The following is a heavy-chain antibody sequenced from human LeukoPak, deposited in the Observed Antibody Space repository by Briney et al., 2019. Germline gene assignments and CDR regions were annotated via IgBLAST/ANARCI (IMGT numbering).Heavy chain of an antibody. CDR1: GFTFDDYA. D-gene: IGHD6-19*01. CDR3: AKDSGVSSGWYTD. V-gene: IGHV3-9*01. Sequence: PGGSLRLSCAASGFTFDDYAMHWVRQAPGKGLEWVSGISWNSGSMGYADSVKGRFTISRDNAKNSLYLQMNSLRAEDTALYYCAKDSGVSSGWYTDWGQGTLVTASS. CDR2: ISWNSGSM. J-gene: IGHJ4*02.